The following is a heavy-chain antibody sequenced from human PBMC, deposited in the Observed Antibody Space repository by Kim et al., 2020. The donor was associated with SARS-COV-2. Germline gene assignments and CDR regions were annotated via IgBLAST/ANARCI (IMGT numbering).Heavy chain of an antibody. CDR2: IYWDDDE. CDR1: GFSLTTSGVG. D-gene: IGHD6-13*01. V-gene: IGHV2-5*02. Sequence: SGPTLVNPTQTLTLTCTFSGFSLTTSGVGVGWIRQSPGKALEWLALIYWDDDERYNPSLKSRLTISKDISKKQVVLTMTNMDPVDTATYYCVYRGGNSSWYEVAFDYWGQGTLVTVSS. J-gene: IGHJ4*02. CDR3: VYRGGNSSWYEVAFDY.